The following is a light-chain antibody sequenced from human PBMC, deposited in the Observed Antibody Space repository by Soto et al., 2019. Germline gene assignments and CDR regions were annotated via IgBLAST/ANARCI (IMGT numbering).Light chain of an antibody. Sequence: EIVLTQSPGTLSLSPGESATLSCRASQSVSSSRLAWYRQKPGQAPRLLIYDASNRATDIPARFRVIGSGTDLTINISSLEPEDAEVYDGQQRSNWPITFGQGTRREIK. CDR2: DAS. V-gene: IGKV3D-20*02. J-gene: IGKJ5*01. CDR1: QSVSSSR. CDR3: QQRSNWPIT.